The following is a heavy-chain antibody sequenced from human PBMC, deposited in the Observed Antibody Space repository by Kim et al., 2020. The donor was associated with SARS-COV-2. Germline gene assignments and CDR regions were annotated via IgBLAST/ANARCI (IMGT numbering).Heavy chain of an antibody. CDR1: GGSISSSSYY. CDR3: STMNGAYGYYFDY. D-gene: IGHD4-17*01. V-gene: IGHV4-39*01. J-gene: IGHJ4*02. CDR2: IYYSGRT. Sequence: SETLSLTCTVSGGSISSSSYYWGWIRQPPGKGLEWIGSIYYSGRTYYNPSLKSRVTISVDTSKNQFFLKLSSVTAAATAVYYCSTMNGAYGYYFDYWGQGTPVTVSS.